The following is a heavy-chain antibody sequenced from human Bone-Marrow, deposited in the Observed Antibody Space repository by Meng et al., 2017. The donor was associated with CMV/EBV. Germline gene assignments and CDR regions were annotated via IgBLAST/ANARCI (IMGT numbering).Heavy chain of an antibody. D-gene: IGHD5-18*01. CDR1: GFTFSSYE. V-gene: IGHV3-48*03. Sequence: GESLKISCAASGFTFSSYEMNWARQAPGKGLEWVSYISSSGSTIYYADSVKGRFTISRDNAKNSLYLQMNSLRAEDTAVYYCARDPRRGYSYGYQYDYWGQGTLVTVSS. J-gene: IGHJ4*02. CDR2: ISSSGSTI. CDR3: ARDPRRGYSYGYQYDY.